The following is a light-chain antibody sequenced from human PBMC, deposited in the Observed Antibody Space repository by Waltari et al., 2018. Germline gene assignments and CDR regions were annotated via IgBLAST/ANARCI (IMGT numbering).Light chain of an antibody. CDR3: QVWDSSSVV. J-gene: IGLJ2*01. Sequence: SYELTQPLSVSVALGQTARITCGVNNIGSKHVHWDQQKPGQAPVLVIYRDSNRPSGIHERFSGSNSRNTATLTISRAQAGDEADYYCQVWDSSSVVFGGGTKLTVL. CDR1: NIGSKH. V-gene: IGLV3-9*01. CDR2: RDS.